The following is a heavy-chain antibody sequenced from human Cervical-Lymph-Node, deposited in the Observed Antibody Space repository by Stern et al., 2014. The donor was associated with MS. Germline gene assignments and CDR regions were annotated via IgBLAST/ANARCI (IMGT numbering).Heavy chain of an antibody. Sequence: QVTLRESGPTLVKHTQTLTLTCTFSGFSLSTSGVGVGWIRQPPGKALEXLAILYWDDDKRYSPSLKSRLTITKDTSKNQVVLTMTNMDPVDTATYYCAHSHFMVVVAPDPPYYFDYWGQGTLVTVSS. D-gene: IGHD3-22*01. CDR2: LYWDDDK. CDR3: AHSHFMVVVAPDPPYYFDY. J-gene: IGHJ4*02. V-gene: IGHV2-5*02. CDR1: GFSLSTSGVG.